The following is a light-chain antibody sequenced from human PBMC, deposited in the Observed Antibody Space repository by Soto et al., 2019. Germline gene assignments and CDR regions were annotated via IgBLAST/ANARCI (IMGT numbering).Light chain of an antibody. CDR1: SSNIGSNT. CDR3: AAWDDSLNGLYV. CDR2: SNN. V-gene: IGLV1-44*01. J-gene: IGLJ1*01. Sequence: LTQPPSASGTPGQRVTISCSGSSSNIGSNTVNWYQQLPGTAPKLLIYSNNQRPSGVPDRFSGSKSGTSASLAISGLQSEDEADYYCAAWDDSLNGLYVFGTGTKVTVL.